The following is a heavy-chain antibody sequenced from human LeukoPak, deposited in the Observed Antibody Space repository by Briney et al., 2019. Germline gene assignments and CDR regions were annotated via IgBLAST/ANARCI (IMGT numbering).Heavy chain of an antibody. CDR2: ISGSGGGT. J-gene: IGHJ4*02. Sequence: GGSLRLSCAASGFTFSNYAMSWVRQAPGKGLEWVSTISGSGGGTYYADSVKGRFTISRHNSKNTLYLQMNSLRAEDAAVYYCAKSPFYGDYGGFDYWGQGTLVTVSS. CDR1: GFTFSNYA. D-gene: IGHD4-17*01. V-gene: IGHV3-23*01. CDR3: AKSPFYGDYGGFDY.